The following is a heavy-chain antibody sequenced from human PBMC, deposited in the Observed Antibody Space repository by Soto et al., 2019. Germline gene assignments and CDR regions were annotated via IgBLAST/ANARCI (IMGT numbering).Heavy chain of an antibody. CDR3: ARGDYGTGGYPFPYFDY. Sequence: HEHLVQSGAEVKRPGASLKVSCKASGYCFTGYYIHWVRQAPGQGLEWMGWINPDSGATNYAQNFQGRVTLTSDTSISTASMDLTSLTSDDTAVYYCARGDYGTGGYPFPYFDYWGQGTLVIVSS. V-gene: IGHV1-2*02. CDR2: INPDSGAT. D-gene: IGHD2-8*02. CDR1: GYCFTGYY. J-gene: IGHJ4*02.